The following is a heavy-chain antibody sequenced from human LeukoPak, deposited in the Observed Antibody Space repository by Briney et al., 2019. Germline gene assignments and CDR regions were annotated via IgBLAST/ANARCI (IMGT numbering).Heavy chain of an antibody. V-gene: IGHV3-7*01. CDR2: IKQDGGEI. CDR1: GFTFSRYW. CDR3: ARDKVVGPTKFDS. J-gene: IGHJ5*01. D-gene: IGHD1-26*01. Sequence: PGGSLRLSCAASGFTFSRYWMSWVRQAPGKGLEWVAHIKQDGGEIYYVGSVKGRFTISRDNAKNSVYLHMNSLRAEDTAVYYCARDKVVGPTKFDSWGQGTLVTVSS.